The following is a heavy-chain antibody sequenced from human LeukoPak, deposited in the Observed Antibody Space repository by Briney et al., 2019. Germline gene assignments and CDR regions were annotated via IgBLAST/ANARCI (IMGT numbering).Heavy chain of an antibody. Sequence: PGGSLRLSCEASGFTFSSYSMNWVRQAPGKGLEWVSSISSSSSYIYYADSVKGRFTISRDNSKNSLYLQMNSLRTEDTALCYCTKETESQRSFDNWGQGTLVTVSS. CDR1: GFTFSSYS. V-gene: IGHV3-21*04. J-gene: IGHJ4*02. CDR3: TKETESQRSFDN. CDR2: ISSSSSYI. D-gene: IGHD5-24*01.